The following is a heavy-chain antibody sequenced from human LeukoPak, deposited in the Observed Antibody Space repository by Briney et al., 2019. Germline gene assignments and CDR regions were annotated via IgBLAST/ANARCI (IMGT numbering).Heavy chain of an antibody. CDR3: AKDRVGSGSQEDAFDV. Sequence: GGSLRLSCEASGFTFSRYGMSWVRQAPGKGLEWVSAITDDGRTTYYADFVRGRFIISRDNSKNILFLQMNSLRAEDTAVYYCAKDRVGSGSQEDAFDVWGQGTKVIVSS. J-gene: IGHJ3*01. CDR1: GFTFSRYG. V-gene: IGHV3-23*01. CDR2: ITDDGRTT. D-gene: IGHD3-10*01.